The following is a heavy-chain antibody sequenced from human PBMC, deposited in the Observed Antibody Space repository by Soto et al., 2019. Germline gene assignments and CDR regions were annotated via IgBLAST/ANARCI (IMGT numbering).Heavy chain of an antibody. CDR3: ATHGLGVSSPPYFDN. J-gene: IGHJ4*02. V-gene: IGHV1-69*01. D-gene: IGHD3-16*01. CDR1: GGTFSGYV. Sequence: QLVQSGSEVKKPGSSVKVSCQASGGTFSGYVVTCVRQAPGQVLEWMGEFVPLFGTTNYAQRFSGRITITAEESTSTAYMELRTLRSDDTAVYYCATHGLGVSSPPYFDNWGQGTLVTVSS. CDR2: FVPLFGTT.